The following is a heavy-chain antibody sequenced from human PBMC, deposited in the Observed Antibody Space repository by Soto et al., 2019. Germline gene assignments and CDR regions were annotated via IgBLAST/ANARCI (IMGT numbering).Heavy chain of an antibody. D-gene: IGHD6-19*01. Sequence: QVQLQESGPGLVKPSQTLSLTCTVSGGSISSGGYYWSWIRQHPGKGLEWIGYIYYSGSTYYNPSLKSRVTISVDTSKNQFSLKLSSETAADTAVYYCARVGIAVAGVPYYFDYWGQGTLVTVSS. CDR1: GGSISSGGYY. J-gene: IGHJ4*02. CDR2: IYYSGST. CDR3: ARVGIAVAGVPYYFDY. V-gene: IGHV4-31*03.